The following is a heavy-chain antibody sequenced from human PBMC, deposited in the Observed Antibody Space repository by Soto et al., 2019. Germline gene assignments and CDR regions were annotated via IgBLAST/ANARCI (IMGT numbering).Heavy chain of an antibody. J-gene: IGHJ3*02. CDR2: IKSKTDGGTT. CDR1: GFPFSNAW. D-gene: IGHD3-3*01. Sequence: GGSLRLSCAAPGFPFSNAWMSLVRQSPGKGLEWVGRIKSKTDGGTTDYAAPVKGRFTISRDDSKNTLYLQMNSLKTEETAVYYCTTSGRPIFPRLNDAFDIWVHGTMFTVSS. CDR3: TTSGRPIFPRLNDAFDI. V-gene: IGHV3-15*01.